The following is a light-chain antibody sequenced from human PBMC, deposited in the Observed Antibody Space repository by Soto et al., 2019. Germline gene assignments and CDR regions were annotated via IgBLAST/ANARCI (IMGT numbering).Light chain of an antibody. CDR2: KGT. Sequence: QSALTQPASVSGSPGQSITISCTGTSNDVGGYNSVSWYQQHPDKAPQLMIYKGTQRPSGVSNRFSGSTSGNAASLTISGLQAGDEADYFCCSSAPESTYVFGTGTKVTVL. V-gene: IGLV2-23*01. CDR1: SNDVGGYNS. J-gene: IGLJ1*01. CDR3: CSSAPESTYV.